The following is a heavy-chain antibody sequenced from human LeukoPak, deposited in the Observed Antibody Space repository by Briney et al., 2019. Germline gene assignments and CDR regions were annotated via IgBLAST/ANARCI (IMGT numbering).Heavy chain of an antibody. CDR2: IGGSGDTT. J-gene: IGHJ6*02. CDR1: GYTFSGYA. CDR3: ASKFGESYYYYYGLDV. D-gene: IGHD3-10*01. Sequence: GGSLRLSCAASGYTFSGYAMAWVRQAPGKGLEWVSVIGGSGDTTRYADSVKGRFTISRDKSKTTLFLQMNSLRVEDTAVYYCASKFGESYYYYYGLDVWGQGTTVTVSS. V-gene: IGHV3-23*01.